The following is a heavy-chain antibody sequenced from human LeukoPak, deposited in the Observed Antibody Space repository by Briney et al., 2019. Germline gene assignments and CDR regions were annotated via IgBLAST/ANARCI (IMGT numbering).Heavy chain of an antibody. Sequence: SETLSLTCTVSGGSISSTNYYWGWIRQPPGKGLEWIGSIYYSGHSYCNPSLKSRVTVSVDMSKNQFYLSLTSVTAADTAVYYCARQLCSGGSCYSRAIWFDPWGQGTLVTVSS. CDR1: GGSISSTNYY. CDR2: IYYSGHS. J-gene: IGHJ5*02. D-gene: IGHD2-15*01. CDR3: ARQLCSGGSCYSRAIWFDP. V-gene: IGHV4-39*01.